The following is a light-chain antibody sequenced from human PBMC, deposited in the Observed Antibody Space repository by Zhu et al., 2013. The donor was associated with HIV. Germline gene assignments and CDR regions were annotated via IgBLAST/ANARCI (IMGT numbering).Light chain of an antibody. Sequence: QSVLTQPPSVSGAPGQRVTISCTGSSSNIGAPYDVHWYQQLPGTAPKLLIYVNNNRPSGVPDRFSGSIDRSSNSASLTISGLKTEDEADYYCQSYDGSHPSVFGGGTKLTVL. V-gene: IGLV1-40*01. CDR1: SSNIGAPYD. CDR2: VNN. J-gene: IGLJ3*02. CDR3: QSYDGSHPSV.